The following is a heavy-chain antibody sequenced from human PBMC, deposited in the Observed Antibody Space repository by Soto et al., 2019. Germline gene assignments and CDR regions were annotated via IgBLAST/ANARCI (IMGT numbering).Heavy chain of an antibody. J-gene: IGHJ6*03. CDR1: GDSIGNYF. V-gene: IGHV4-59*01. Sequence: SETLSLTCAVSGDSIGNYFWNWLRQPPGQGLEWIGQIYDGGSTKYNPSLKSRVTISVDTSKNQFSLKLSSVTAADTAVYYCARYYDFWSGYYDYYYYYYMDVWGKGTTVTVSS. CDR3: ARYYDFWSGYYDYYYYYYMDV. D-gene: IGHD3-3*01. CDR2: IYDGGST.